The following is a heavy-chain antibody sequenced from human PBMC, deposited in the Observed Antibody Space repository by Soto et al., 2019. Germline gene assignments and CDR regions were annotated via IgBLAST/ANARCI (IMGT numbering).Heavy chain of an antibody. Sequence: EVQLVESGGGLVQPGGSLRLSCAVSEFTFTTYWMTWVRQAPGKGLEWVANIKEDGGQKNYLESVRGRFTISRDNAKQSLFLEMSSLRVEDTAVYFCAGGSGWESESWGQGTLVTVSS. D-gene: IGHD6-19*01. CDR2: IKEDGGQK. CDR1: EFTFTTYW. V-gene: IGHV3-7*05. CDR3: AGGSGWESES. J-gene: IGHJ4*02.